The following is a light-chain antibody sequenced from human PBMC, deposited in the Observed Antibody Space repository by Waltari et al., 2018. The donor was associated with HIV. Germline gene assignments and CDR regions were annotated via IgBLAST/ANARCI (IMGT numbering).Light chain of an antibody. CDR2: SNN. CDR3: AAWDDSLNAWV. V-gene: IGLV1-44*01. CDR1: SSNIGSNI. J-gene: IGLJ3*02. Sequence: QSVLTQPPSASGTPGQRVSISCSGSSSNIGSNIVNWYQQLPGTAPKLLIYSNNQRPSGVPDRFSGSKSGTSASQAISGLQSEDEADYYCAAWDDSLNAWVFGGGTKLTVL.